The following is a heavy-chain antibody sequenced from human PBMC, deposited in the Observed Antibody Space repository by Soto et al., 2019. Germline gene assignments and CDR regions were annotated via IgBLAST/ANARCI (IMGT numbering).Heavy chain of an antibody. CDR1: GFTFRSYA. V-gene: IGHV3-30-3*01. J-gene: IGHJ4*02. CDR3: ARIPGSSYYDSSGVDY. Sequence: QVQLVESGGGVVQPGRSLRLSCAASGFTFRSYAMHWVRQAPGKGLEWVAVISYDGSNKYYADAVKGRFTISRDNSKNTLYLQMNSLRAEDTAVYYCARIPGSSYYDSSGVDYWGQGTLVTVSS. CDR2: ISYDGSNK. D-gene: IGHD3-22*01.